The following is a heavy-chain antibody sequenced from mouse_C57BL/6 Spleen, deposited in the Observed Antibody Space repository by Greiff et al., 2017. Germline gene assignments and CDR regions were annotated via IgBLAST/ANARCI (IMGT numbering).Heavy chain of an antibody. CDR2: INSDGGST. J-gene: IGHJ1*03. D-gene: IGHD2-5*01. V-gene: IGHV5-2*01. Sequence: EVQLVESGGGLVQPGESLKLSCESNEYEFPSHDMSWVRKTPEKRLELVAAINSDGGSTYYPDTMERRFIISRDNTKKTLYLQMSSLRSEDTALYYCARTPYSNYEGYWYFDVWGTGTTVTVSS. CDR3: ARTPYSNYEGYWYFDV. CDR1: EYEFPSHD.